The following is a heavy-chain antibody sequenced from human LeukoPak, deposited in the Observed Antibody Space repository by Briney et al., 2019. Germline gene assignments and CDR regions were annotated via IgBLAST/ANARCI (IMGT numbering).Heavy chain of an antibody. J-gene: IGHJ5*02. CDR1: GYSFTTFW. CDR3: ARGFCTIDNCDNWFDP. D-gene: IGHD2-8*01. V-gene: IGHV5-51*01. CDR2: IYPGDSDT. Sequence: GESLKISCKGFGYSFTTFWIGWVRQMPGKGLEWTGIIYPGDSDTRYSPSFQGQVTISADKSINTAYLQWSSLKASDTAMYYCARGFCTIDNCDNWFDPWGQGTLVTVSS.